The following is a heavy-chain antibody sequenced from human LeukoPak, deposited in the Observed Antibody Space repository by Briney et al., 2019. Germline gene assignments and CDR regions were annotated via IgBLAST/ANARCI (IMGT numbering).Heavy chain of an antibody. CDR1: GFTFSSYS. D-gene: IGHD3-9*01. J-gene: IGHJ4*02. V-gene: IGHV3-21*01. CDR3: ARDRYDISTGYSYFDY. CDR2: ISSSSSYI. Sequence: GGSLRLSCAASGFTFSSYSMNWVRQAPGKGLEWVSSISSSSSYIYYADSVKGRFTISRDNAKNSLYLQMNSLRAEDTAVYYCARDRYDISTGYSYFDYWGQGTLVTVSS.